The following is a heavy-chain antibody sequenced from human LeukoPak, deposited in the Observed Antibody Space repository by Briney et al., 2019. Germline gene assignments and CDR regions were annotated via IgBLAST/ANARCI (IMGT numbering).Heavy chain of an antibody. CDR2: ISAYNGNT. CDR3: ARDREGLGY. Sequence: ASVKVSCKASGYTFTSYGISWVRQAPGQGLEWMGWISAYNGNTNYAQKLQGRVTMTTDTSTSTVYMELSSLRSEDTAVYYCARDREGLGYWGQGTLVTVSS. V-gene: IGHV1-18*01. CDR1: GYTFTSYG. D-gene: IGHD1-26*01. J-gene: IGHJ4*02.